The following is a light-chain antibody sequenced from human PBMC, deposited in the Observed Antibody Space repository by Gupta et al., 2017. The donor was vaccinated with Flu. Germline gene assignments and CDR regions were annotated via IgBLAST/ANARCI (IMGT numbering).Light chain of an antibody. CDR3: AAWDDSLNGWV. Sequence: QSVLTQPPSASGTPGQRVTISCSGSSSNIGSNTVNWYQQLPRTAPKLLIYSNNQRPSGVPDRFSGSKSGTSASLGISGLQSEDEADYYCAAWDDSLNGWVFGGGTKLTVL. J-gene: IGLJ3*02. V-gene: IGLV1-44*01. CDR2: SNN. CDR1: SSNIGSNT.